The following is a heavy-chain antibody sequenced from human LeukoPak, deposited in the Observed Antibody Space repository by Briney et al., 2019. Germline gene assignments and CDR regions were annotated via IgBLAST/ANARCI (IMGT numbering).Heavy chain of an antibody. CDR3: AKIEGKYQLANVPDH. V-gene: IGHV3-30*02. J-gene: IGHJ4*02. CDR1: GFTFSTYG. D-gene: IGHD2-2*01. Sequence: GGSLRFSCAASGFTFSTYGMHWVRQAPGKGLEWVAFIRYDGNNKYYADFVKGRFTISRDNSKNTLYLHMNSLRTEDTAVYYCAKIEGKYQLANVPDHWGQGTLVTVSS. CDR2: IRYDGNNK.